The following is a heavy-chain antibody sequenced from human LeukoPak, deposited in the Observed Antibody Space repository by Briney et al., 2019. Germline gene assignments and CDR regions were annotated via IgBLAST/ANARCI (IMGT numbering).Heavy chain of an antibody. Sequence: ASVKVSCKASGYTFTSYGISWVRQAPGQGLEWMGWISAYNGNTNYAQKLQGRVTMTTDTSTSTAYMELRSLRSDDTAVYYCARSRPVDYYDSSGYSPNWFDPWGQGTLVTVSS. CDR2: ISAYNGNT. J-gene: IGHJ5*02. D-gene: IGHD3-22*01. V-gene: IGHV1-18*01. CDR3: ARSRPVDYYDSSGYSPNWFDP. CDR1: GYTFTSYG.